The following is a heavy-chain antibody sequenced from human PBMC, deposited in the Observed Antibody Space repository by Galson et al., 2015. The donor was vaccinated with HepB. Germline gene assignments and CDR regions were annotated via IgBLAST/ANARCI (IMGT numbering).Heavy chain of an antibody. CDR2: IIPGFGTS. CDR3: ARGYSASSWDALDI. J-gene: IGHJ3*02. Sequence: SVKVSCKASGGTFSSFAVSWVRQAPGQGLEWMGGIIPGFGTSNYAQNFRGRVTFIADDSSNTAYMELSSLRSEDTAIYCCARGYSASSWDALDIWGQGTMVTVSS. D-gene: IGHD1-26*01. CDR1: GGTFSSFA. V-gene: IGHV1-69*13.